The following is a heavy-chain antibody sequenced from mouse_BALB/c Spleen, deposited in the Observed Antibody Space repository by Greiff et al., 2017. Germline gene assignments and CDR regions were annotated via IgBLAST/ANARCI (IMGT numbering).Heavy chain of an antibody. Sequence: EVQRVESGGGLVQPGGSRKLSCAASGFTFSSFGMHWVRQAPEKGLEWVAYISSGSSTIYYADTVKGRFTISRDNAKNTLYLQMSSLKSEDTAMYYCARSMGRAWFAYWGQGTLVTVSA. CDR2: ISSGSSTI. CDR1: GFTFSSFG. J-gene: IGHJ3*01. D-gene: IGHD1-1*02. V-gene: IGHV5-17*02. CDR3: ARSMGRAWFAY.